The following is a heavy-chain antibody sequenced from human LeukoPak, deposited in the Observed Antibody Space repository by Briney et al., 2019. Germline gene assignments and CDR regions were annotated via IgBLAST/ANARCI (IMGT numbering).Heavy chain of an antibody. CDR1: GFTFSSYW. Sequence: GGSLRLSCAASGFTFSSYWMSWVRQAPGKGLEWVANIKPDGSEKYCVDSVKGRFTIFRANAKKSLYLQMNSLRAEDTAVYYCARGNFNDYSDYVDAFEIWGQGTMVTVSA. CDR3: ARGNFNDYSDYVDAFEI. J-gene: IGHJ3*02. CDR2: IKPDGSEK. D-gene: IGHD4-11*01. V-gene: IGHV3-7*01.